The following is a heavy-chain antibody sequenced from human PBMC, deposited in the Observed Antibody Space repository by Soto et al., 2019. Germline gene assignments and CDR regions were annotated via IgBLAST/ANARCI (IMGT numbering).Heavy chain of an antibody. J-gene: IGHJ6*02. CDR3: ARGGFVAGLYNARDA. CDR1: GGTLTTNA. Sequence: QLQLVQSGAEVKKAGSSVRVSCKASGGTLTTNAISWVRQAPGQGPEWMGAIIPMFGSPKYAQKVMGRVTITADNPTSTIYMEMISLTSAETAGYYCARGGFVAGLYNARDAWGQGTTVAVSS. V-gene: IGHV1-69*06. CDR2: IIPMFGSP. D-gene: IGHD6-19*01.